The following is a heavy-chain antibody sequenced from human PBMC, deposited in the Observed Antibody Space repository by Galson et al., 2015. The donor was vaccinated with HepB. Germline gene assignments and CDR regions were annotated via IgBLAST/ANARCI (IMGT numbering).Heavy chain of an antibody. CDR3: VFGYFFDY. V-gene: IGHV3-23*01. J-gene: IGHJ4*02. Sequence: RLSCAASGFIFSNYAMSWVRQAPGKGLEWVSTVSSDGGTTYYTDSVKGRFTISRDNSKNTLSLQMNSLRAEDTAVYYCVFGYFFDYWGQGTLVTVSS. D-gene: IGHD3-16*01. CDR2: VSSDGGTT. CDR1: GFIFSNYA.